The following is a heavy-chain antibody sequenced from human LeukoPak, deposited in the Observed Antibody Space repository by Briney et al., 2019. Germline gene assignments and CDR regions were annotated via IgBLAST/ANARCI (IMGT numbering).Heavy chain of an antibody. Sequence: ASVKVSCKVSGYTLTELSMHWVRQAPGKGLEWMGGFDPEDGETIYAQKFQGRVTMTEDTSTDTAYMELSSLRSEDTAVYYCARYPNYDFWSGYGADWFDPWGQGTLVTVSS. D-gene: IGHD3-3*01. J-gene: IGHJ5*02. CDR2: FDPEDGET. CDR1: GYTLTELS. CDR3: ARYPNYDFWSGYGADWFDP. V-gene: IGHV1-24*01.